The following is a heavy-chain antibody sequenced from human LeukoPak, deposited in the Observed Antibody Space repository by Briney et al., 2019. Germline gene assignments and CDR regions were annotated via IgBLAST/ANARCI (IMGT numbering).Heavy chain of an antibody. Sequence: GASVKVSCKASGCTFTGYYMHWVRQAPGQGLEWMGWINPNSGGTNYAQKFQGRVTMTRDTSISTAYMELGRLRSDDTAVYYCARVVVPAAIGGFDYWGQGTLVTVSS. CDR3: ARVVVPAAIGGFDY. CDR2: INPNSGGT. V-gene: IGHV1-2*02. D-gene: IGHD2-2*02. J-gene: IGHJ4*02. CDR1: GCTFTGYY.